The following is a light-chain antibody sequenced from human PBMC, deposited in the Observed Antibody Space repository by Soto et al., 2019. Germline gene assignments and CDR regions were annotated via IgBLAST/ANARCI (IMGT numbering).Light chain of an antibody. J-gene: IGKJ1*01. CDR3: QQYNSYSSWT. V-gene: IGKV1-5*03. CDR2: KAS. CDR1: QSISSW. Sequence: PCTLSSSVGERVTITCRASQSISSWLAWYQQKPGKAPKLLIYKASSLESGVPSRFSGSGSGTEFTLTISSLQPDDFATYYCQQYNSYSSWTFGQGTKVDI.